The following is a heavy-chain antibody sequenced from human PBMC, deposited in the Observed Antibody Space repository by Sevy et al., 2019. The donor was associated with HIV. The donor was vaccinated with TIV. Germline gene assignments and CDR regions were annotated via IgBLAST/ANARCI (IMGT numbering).Heavy chain of an antibody. CDR2: ISHSGST. V-gene: IGHV4-59*01. CDR1: GDSISSSF. J-gene: IGHJ6*02. CDR3: ARGRPDYYYGMDV. Sequence: SETLSLTCTVSGDSISSSFWSWIRQPPGKGLEWIGYISHSGSTNYSPSLKSRVTISVDTSKNQFSLKVNSVTAADTAVYYCARGRPDYYYGMDVWGQGTTVTVSS.